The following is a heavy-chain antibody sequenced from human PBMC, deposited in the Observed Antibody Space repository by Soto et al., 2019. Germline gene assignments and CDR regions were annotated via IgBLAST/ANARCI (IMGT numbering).Heavy chain of an antibody. D-gene: IGHD2-15*01. CDR2: INPNSGGA. J-gene: IGHJ4*02. CDR1: GYTFTGYY. V-gene: IGHV1-2*02. Sequence: ASVKVSCKASGYTFTGYYMHWVRQAPGQGLEWMGWINPNSGGAYYSPSLKSRVTVSVDTSKNQLSLRVNSVTAADTAVYYCLRVVEAATRHTDSDSWGQGILVTVSS. CDR3: LRVVEAATRHTDSDS.